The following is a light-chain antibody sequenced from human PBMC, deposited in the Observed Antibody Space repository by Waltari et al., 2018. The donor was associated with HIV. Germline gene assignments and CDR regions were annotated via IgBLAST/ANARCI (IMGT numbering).Light chain of an antibody. CDR1: QSLKHTDGKTY. V-gene: IGKV2D-29*02. J-gene: IGKJ2*01. Sequence: DIVMTQTPPSLSVTPGQPASFSCNSSQSLKHTDGKTYLYWYLQRPGQSPQVLIYEVSKRYAGVPDRFSGSGSGTHFTLKIARVEPEDVGSYYCMQSLHLLYTFGQGTKLEIK. CDR3: MQSLHLLYT. CDR2: EVS.